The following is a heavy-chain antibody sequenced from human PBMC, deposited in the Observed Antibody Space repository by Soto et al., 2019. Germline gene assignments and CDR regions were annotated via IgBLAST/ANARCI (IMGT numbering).Heavy chain of an antibody. CDR1: GGTFSSYA. CDR2: IIPIFGTA. Sequence: QVQLVQSGAEVKKPGSSVKVSCKASGGTFSSYAISWVRQAPGQGLEWMGGIIPIFGTANYAQKFQGRVTIHADESTSTAYMELSSLRSDDTAVYYCAGPAAVSTSCYASCYYGMDVWGQGTTVTVSS. J-gene: IGHJ6*02. V-gene: IGHV1-69*12. D-gene: IGHD2-2*01. CDR3: AGPAAVSTSCYASCYYGMDV.